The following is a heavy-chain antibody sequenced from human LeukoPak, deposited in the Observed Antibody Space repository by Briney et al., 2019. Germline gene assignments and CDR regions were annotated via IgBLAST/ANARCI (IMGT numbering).Heavy chain of an antibody. V-gene: IGHV3-30*03. Sequence: PGGSLRLSCSASGFSFNNYGMHGVRQAPGQGLEWVAAISYDGSKEYCADSVKGRFTISSDNSKIPLFLQMNTLRAEDPAVHYCARGLGGDYMGYTDVCGRGTTVTVSS. J-gene: IGHJ6*02. CDR1: GFSFNNYG. D-gene: IGHD4-17*01. CDR3: ARGLGGDYMGYTDV. CDR2: ISYDGSKE.